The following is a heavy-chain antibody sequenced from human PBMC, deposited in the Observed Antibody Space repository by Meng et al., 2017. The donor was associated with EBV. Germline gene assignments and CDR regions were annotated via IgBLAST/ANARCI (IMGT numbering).Heavy chain of an antibody. Sequence: QLVPVGAEGNKPGAPVKVSCKASGGTVSSYAISWVRQAPGQGLEWMGGIIPIFGTANYAQKFQGRVTITADKSTSTAYMELSSLRSEDTAVYYCARAEIAAAGRLDYWGQGTLVTVSS. CDR1: GGTVSSYA. CDR3: ARAEIAAAGRLDY. D-gene: IGHD6-13*01. V-gene: IGHV1-69*06. J-gene: IGHJ4*02. CDR2: IIPIFGTA.